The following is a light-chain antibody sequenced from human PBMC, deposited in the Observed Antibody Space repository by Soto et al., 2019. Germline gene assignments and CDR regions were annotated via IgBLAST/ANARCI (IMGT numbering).Light chain of an antibody. CDR3: SSYTPSSTWV. CDR1: SSDVGGYNY. V-gene: IGLV2-14*01. CDR2: EVI. J-gene: IGLJ3*02. Sequence: QAVLTQPASVSGSPGQSITISCTGTSSDVGGYNYVAWYQQHPGKAPKVMIYEVIHRPSGVSNRFSGSKSGNTASLTISGLQAEDEADYYCSSYTPSSTWVFGGGTKLTVL.